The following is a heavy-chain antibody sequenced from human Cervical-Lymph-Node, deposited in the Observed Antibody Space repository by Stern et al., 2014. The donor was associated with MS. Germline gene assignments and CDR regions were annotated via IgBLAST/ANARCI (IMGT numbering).Heavy chain of an antibody. V-gene: IGHV1-2*02. CDR1: GYTFTGYD. Sequence: MQLVESGAEVKKPGASVKVSCKASGYTFTGYDIHWVRQAPGQGLEWMGWMNANSVGTKYAQTFQGRVTMTRDTSLTTAYMELSGLRSDDTAVYYCARDLAGDGDLYLDYWGQGTLVTVSS. D-gene: IGHD7-27*01. CDR3: ARDLAGDGDLYLDY. CDR2: MNANSVGT. J-gene: IGHJ4*02.